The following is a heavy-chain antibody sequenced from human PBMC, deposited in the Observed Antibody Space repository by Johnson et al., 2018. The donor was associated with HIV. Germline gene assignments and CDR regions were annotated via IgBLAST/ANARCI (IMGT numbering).Heavy chain of an antibody. CDR2: IAASGDST. Sequence: VQLVESGGGVVQPGRSLRLSCAASGFTFSDYYMSWIRQAPGKGLDWVSLIAASGDSTYYADSVRGRFTISRDNSKNTLYLQMNSLRAEDTAVYYCVNWAYYYGSGYAFDIWGQGTMVTVSS. CDR1: GFTFSDYY. J-gene: IGHJ3*02. CDR3: VNWAYYYGSGYAFDI. V-gene: IGHV3-23*04. D-gene: IGHD3-10*01.